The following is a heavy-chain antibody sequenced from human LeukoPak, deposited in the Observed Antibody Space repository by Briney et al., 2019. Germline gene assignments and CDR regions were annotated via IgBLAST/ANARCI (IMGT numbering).Heavy chain of an antibody. CDR2: ISAYNGNT. CDR3: ARDLNYDILTGYYTDDYYYGMDV. D-gene: IGHD3-9*01. J-gene: IGHJ6*02. CDR1: GYTFTSYG. Sequence: ASVKVFCKASGYTFTSYGISWVRQAPGQGLACMGWISAYNGNTNYAQKLQGRVTMTTDTSTSTAYMELRSLRSDDTAVYYCARDLNYDILTGYYTDDYYYGMDVWGQGTTVTVSS. V-gene: IGHV1-18*01.